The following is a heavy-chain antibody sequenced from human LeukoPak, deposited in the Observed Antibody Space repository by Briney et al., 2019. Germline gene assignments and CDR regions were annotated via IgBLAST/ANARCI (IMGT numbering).Heavy chain of an antibody. CDR3: VKDGGYMMYYFDY. Sequence: GGSLRLSCAASGFTFSSYTMNWVRQAPGKGLEWISSITGSSDYIYYADSVKGRFTISRDNGKNSLYLQMNSLRAEDTAVYYCVKDGGYMMYYFDYWGQGTLVTVSS. CDR1: GFTFSSYT. CDR2: ITGSSDYI. D-gene: IGHD6-25*01. V-gene: IGHV3-21*06. J-gene: IGHJ4*02.